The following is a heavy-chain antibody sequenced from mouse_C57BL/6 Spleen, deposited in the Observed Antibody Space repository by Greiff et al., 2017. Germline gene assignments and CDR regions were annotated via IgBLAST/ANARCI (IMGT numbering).Heavy chain of an antibody. Sequence: VKLKQSGPELVKPGASVKIPCKASGYTFTDYNMDWVKQSHGKSLEWIGDINPNNGGTIYNQKFKGKATLTVDTSSSTAYMELRSLTSEDTAVYYCARRGNYAMDDWGQGTAVTVSA. V-gene: IGHV1-18*01. D-gene: IGHD2-14*01. CDR2: INPNNGGT. CDR1: GYTFTDYN. CDR3: ARRGNYAMDD. J-gene: IGHJ4*01.